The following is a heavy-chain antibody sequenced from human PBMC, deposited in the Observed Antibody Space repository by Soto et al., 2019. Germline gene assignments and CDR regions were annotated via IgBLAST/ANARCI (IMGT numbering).Heavy chain of an antibody. CDR1: GFPFSDYY. CDR2: TRNKANSYTT. J-gene: IGHJ4*02. CDR3: VRSYYYDNSAYYLDY. Sequence: GGSLRLSCAASGFPFSDYYMDWVRQTPGKGLEWLGRTRNKANSYTTEYAASVKGRFTISRDDSKNSLYLQMNSLKTEDTAMYYCVRSYYYDNSAYYLDYWGQGALVTVSS. V-gene: IGHV3-72*01. D-gene: IGHD3-22*01.